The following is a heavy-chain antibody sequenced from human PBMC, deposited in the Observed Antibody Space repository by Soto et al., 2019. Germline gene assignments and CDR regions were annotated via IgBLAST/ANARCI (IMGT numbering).Heavy chain of an antibody. CDR2: ISGSGGST. Sequence: EVQLLESGGGLVQPGGSLRLSCVASGFTFSSYVMSWVRQAPGKGLEWVSSISGSGGSTYYADSVKGRFTISRDNSKNTLYLQMNSLRAEDTAVYYCAKGSSGWYERVDYWGQGTLVTVSS. CDR1: GFTFSSYV. D-gene: IGHD6-19*01. J-gene: IGHJ4*02. V-gene: IGHV3-23*01. CDR3: AKGSSGWYERVDY.